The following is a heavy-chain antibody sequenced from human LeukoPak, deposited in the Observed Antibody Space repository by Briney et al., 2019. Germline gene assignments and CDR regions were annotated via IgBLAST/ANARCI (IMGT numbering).Heavy chain of an antibody. J-gene: IGHJ1*01. CDR3: ASSEDDYGDYVEYFQH. V-gene: IGHV4-34*01. Sequence: KPSETLSLTCAVYGGSFSGYYWGWIRQPPGKGLEWIGEINHSGSTNYNPSLKSRVTISVDTSKNQFSLKLSSVTAADTAVYYCASSEDDYGDYVEYFQHWGQGTLVTVSS. CDR1: GGSFSGYY. D-gene: IGHD4-17*01. CDR2: INHSGST.